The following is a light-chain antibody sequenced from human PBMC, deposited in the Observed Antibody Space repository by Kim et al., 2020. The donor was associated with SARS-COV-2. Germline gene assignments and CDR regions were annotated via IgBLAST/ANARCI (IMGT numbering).Light chain of an antibody. CDR3: LHYNAYPYT. CDR1: QDIGND. J-gene: IGKJ2*01. Sequence: SACVGDRVTITGRASQDIGNDLGWYQQKPGKAPNRLIYGASSLQSGVPSRFSGSGSGTEFTLTISSLQPEDFATYYCLHYNAYPYTFGQGTKLEI. CDR2: GAS. V-gene: IGKV1-17*01.